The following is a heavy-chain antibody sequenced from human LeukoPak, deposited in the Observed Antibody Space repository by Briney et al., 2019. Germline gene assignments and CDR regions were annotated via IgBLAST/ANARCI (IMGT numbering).Heavy chain of an antibody. CDR1: GYTFTSYL. CDR3: VREEVGGHFDY. J-gene: IGHJ4*02. V-gene: IGHV1-46*01. Sequence: ASVRVSCKASGYTFTSYLVHWVRQAPGQGPEWMGLINPSDATTAYTQSFQGRVTMTRDTSTTTVYMDLISLRADDTAVYYCVREEVGGHFDYWGQGALVTVSS. D-gene: IGHD3-16*01. CDR2: INPSDATT.